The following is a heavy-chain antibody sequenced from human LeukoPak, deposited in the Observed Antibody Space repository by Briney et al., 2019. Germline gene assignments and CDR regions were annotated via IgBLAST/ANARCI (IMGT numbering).Heavy chain of an antibody. CDR2: VSTSGST. Sequence: SETLSLTCTVSGESITDYYWTWIRQPAGERLQWIGRVSTSGSTSYNPSLKSRLTMSVDTSKNQFSLKLTSVTAADTAIYYCARDWSAWDDFFSHLDVWGKGTSVTVSS. CDR3: ARDWSAWDDFFSHLDV. D-gene: IGHD1-1*01. V-gene: IGHV4-4*07. J-gene: IGHJ6*04. CDR1: GESITDYY.